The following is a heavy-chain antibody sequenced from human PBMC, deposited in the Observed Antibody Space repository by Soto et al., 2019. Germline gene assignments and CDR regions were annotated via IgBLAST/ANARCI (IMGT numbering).Heavy chain of an antibody. Sequence: PSETLSLTCAVYGGSFSGYYWSWIRQPPGKGLEWIGEINHSGSTNYNPSLKSRVTISVDTSKNQFSLKLSSVTAADTAVYYCARHVCGGSCYSRWFDPWGQGTLVTVSS. V-gene: IGHV4-34*01. CDR1: GGSFSGYY. CDR2: INHSGST. J-gene: IGHJ5*02. D-gene: IGHD2-15*01. CDR3: ARHVCGGSCYSRWFDP.